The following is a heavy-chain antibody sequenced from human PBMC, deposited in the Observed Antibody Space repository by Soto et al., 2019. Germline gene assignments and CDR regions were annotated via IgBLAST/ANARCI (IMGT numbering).Heavy chain of an antibody. CDR2: IYYSGST. Sequence: SETLSLTCTVSGGSISSGGYYWSWIRQHPGKGLEWIGYIYYSGSTYYNPSLKSRVTIPVDTSKNQFSLKLSSVTAADTAVYYCVSWKNAARGPMAHYRGQGTLVTVSS. CDR3: VSWKNAARGPMAHY. V-gene: IGHV4-31*03. D-gene: IGHD6-6*01. CDR1: GGSISSGGYY. J-gene: IGHJ4*02.